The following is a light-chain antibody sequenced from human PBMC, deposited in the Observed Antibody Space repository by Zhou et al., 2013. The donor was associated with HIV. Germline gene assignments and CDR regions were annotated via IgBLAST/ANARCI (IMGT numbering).Light chain of an antibody. CDR1: QSINSY. V-gene: IGKV1D-13*01. Sequence: AIQLTQSPSSLSASVGDRVTITCRASQSINSYLNWYQHKPGKAPKLLIYQASKLESGVPARFSGSGSGTDFTLTISRLQPEDIATYYCQQFHDLPLTFGGGTKVEI. J-gene: IGKJ4*01. CDR2: QAS. CDR3: QQFHDLPLT.